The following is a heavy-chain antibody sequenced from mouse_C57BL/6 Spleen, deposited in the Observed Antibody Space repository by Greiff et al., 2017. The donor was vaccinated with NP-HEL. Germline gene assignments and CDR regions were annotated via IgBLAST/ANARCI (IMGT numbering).Heavy chain of an antibody. Sequence: VQLQQSGPELVKPGASVKISCKASGYSFTDYNMNWVKQSNGKSLEWIGVINPNYGTTSYNQKFKGKATLTVDQSSSTAYMQLNSLTSEDSAVYYCARSTITTVVEGWFAYWGQGTLVTVSA. V-gene: IGHV1-39*01. CDR3: ARSTITTVVEGWFAY. CDR2: INPNYGTT. CDR1: GYSFTDYN. D-gene: IGHD1-1*01. J-gene: IGHJ3*01.